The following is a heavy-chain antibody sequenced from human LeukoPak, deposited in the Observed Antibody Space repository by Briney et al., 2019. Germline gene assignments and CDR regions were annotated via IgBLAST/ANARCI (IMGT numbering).Heavy chain of an antibody. J-gene: IGHJ4*02. V-gene: IGHV3-15*01. Sequence: GGSLTLSCATSGFTLSDCWMSLVRPAPGEGLGWVGRIRGKIDDEITDYCAPVKGRFTITRDDSKNTMSLQMNSLQTEDTAVYYCVAGLGSSELDYWGQGTLVTVSS. CDR1: GFTLSDCW. D-gene: IGHD3-9*01. CDR2: IRGKIDDEIT. CDR3: VAGLGSSELDY.